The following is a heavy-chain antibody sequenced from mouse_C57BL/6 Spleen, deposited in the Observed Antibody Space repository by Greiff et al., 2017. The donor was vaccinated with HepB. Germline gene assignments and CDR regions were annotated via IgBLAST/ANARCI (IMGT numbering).Heavy chain of an antibody. V-gene: IGHV1-42*01. J-gene: IGHJ1*03. CDR2: INPSTGGT. CDR3: AYYYGSSYGWYFDV. CDR1: GYSFTGYY. D-gene: IGHD1-1*01. Sequence: EVQVQQSGPELVKPGASVKISCKASGYSFTGYYMNWVKQSPEKSLEWIGEINPSTGGTTYNQKFKAKATLTVDKSSSTAYMQLKSLTSEDSAVYYCAYYYGSSYGWYFDVWGTGTTVTVSS.